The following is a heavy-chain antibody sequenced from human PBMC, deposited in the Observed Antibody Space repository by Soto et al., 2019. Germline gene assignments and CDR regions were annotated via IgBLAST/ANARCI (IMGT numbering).Heavy chain of an antibody. CDR3: AREGYSYGPDTNGMDF. Sequence: PGGSLRLSCAASGFTFSSYSMNWVRQAPGKGLEWVSSISSSSSYIYYADSVKGRFTISRDNAKNSLYLQMNSLRAEDTAVYYCAREGYSYGPDTNGMDFWAQGNTVTVSS. D-gene: IGHD5-18*01. V-gene: IGHV3-21*01. CDR1: GFTFSSYS. CDR2: ISSSSSYI. J-gene: IGHJ6*02.